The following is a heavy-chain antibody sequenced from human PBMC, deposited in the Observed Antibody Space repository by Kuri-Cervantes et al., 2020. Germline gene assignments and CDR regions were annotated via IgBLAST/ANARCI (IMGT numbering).Heavy chain of an antibody. V-gene: IGHV3-21*01. Sequence: GESLKISCIASGFALSNYHMNWVRQAPGKGLEWVSSISSSSSYIYYADSVKGRFTISRDNAKNSLYRQMNNLRAEDTAVYYCARDYTMIVVGDAFDIWGQGTMVTVSS. CDR3: ARDYTMIVVGDAFDI. J-gene: IGHJ3*02. CDR1: GFALSNYH. CDR2: ISSSSSYI. D-gene: IGHD3-22*01.